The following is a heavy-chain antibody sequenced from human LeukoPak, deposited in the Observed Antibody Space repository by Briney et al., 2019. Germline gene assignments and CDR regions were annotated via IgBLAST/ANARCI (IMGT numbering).Heavy chain of an antibody. CDR2: VNPNSGGT. V-gene: IGHV1-2*02. CDR3: TRDAGSWYSSSWYLDY. J-gene: IGHJ4*02. CDR1: GYTFTGYY. Sequence: ASVKVSCKASGYTFTGYYMHWVRQAPGQGLEWMGWVNPNSGGTNYAQKFQGRVTMTRDTSISTAYMELSRLRSDDTAVYYCTRDAGSWYSSSWYLDYWGQGTLVTVSS. D-gene: IGHD6-13*01.